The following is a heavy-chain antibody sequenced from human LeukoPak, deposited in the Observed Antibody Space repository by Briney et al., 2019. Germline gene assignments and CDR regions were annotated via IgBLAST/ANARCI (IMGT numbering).Heavy chain of an antibody. V-gene: IGHV1-69*13. CDR3: ARGWLAETAVVTPYNY. CDR1: GGTFRSNA. CDR2: ITPIFGTA. Sequence: ASVKVSCKASGGTFRSNAISWVRQAPGQGLEWMGGITPIFGTANYAQKFQGRVTITAVESMSTAYMELSSLRSEDTAVYYCARGWLAETAVVTPYNYWGQGTLVTVSS. D-gene: IGHD4-23*01. J-gene: IGHJ4*02.